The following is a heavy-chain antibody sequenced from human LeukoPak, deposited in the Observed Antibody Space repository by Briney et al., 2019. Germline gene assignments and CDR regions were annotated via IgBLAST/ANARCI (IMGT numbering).Heavy chain of an antibody. CDR2: ISNSSSYI. V-gene: IGHV3-21*01. CDR3: ARGNRVGATL. J-gene: IGHJ4*02. CDR1: GFTFSSYS. D-gene: IGHD1-26*01. Sequence: PGGSLRLSCAASGFTFSSYSMNWVRQAPGKGLEWVSSISNSSSYIYYADSVKGRFTISRDNAKNSLYLQMNSLRAEDTAVYYCARGNRVGATLWGQGTLVTVSS.